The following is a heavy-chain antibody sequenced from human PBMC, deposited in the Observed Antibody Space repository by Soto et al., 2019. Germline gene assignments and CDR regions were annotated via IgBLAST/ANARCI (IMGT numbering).Heavy chain of an antibody. J-gene: IGHJ6*04. CDR1: GGSISSYY. D-gene: IGHD6-13*01. CDR3: ARISSSWYNYYGMDV. Sequence: KTSETLSLTCTVSGGSISSYYWSWIRQPAGKGLEWIGRIDTSGSTNYNPSLKSRVTMSVDTSKNQCSLKLSSVTAADTAVYYCARISSSWYNYYGMDVWAKGTTVTAPQ. CDR2: IDTSGST. V-gene: IGHV4-4*07.